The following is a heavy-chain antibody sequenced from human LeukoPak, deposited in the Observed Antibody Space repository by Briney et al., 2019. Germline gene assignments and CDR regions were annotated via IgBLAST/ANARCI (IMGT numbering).Heavy chain of an antibody. J-gene: IGHJ4*02. Sequence: ASVTVSCKASGYTFTNYGITWVRQAPGQGLEWMGWISPYNGNTNYAQKFQGRVTLTTDTSTSTAYIDLRSLRSDDTAVYYCATEGGWQPTDYGDSVYWGQGTLVTVSS. CDR1: GYTFTNYG. CDR3: ATEGGWQPTDYGDSVY. V-gene: IGHV1-18*01. CDR2: ISPYNGNT. D-gene: IGHD4-17*01.